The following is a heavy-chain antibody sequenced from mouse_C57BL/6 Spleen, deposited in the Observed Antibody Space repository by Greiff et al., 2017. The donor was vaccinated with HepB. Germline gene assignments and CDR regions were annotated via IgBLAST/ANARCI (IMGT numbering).Heavy chain of an antibody. V-gene: IGHV1-72*01. J-gene: IGHJ3*01. CDR1: GYTFTSYW. Sequence: QVQLQQPGAELVKPGASVKLSCKASGYTFTSYWMHWVKQRPGRGLEWMGRIDPNSGGTKYNEKFKSKATLTVDKPSSTAYMQLSSLTSEDSAVYYCARSGDGYYWFAYWGQGTLVTVSA. D-gene: IGHD2-3*01. CDR3: ARSGDGYYWFAY. CDR2: IDPNSGGT.